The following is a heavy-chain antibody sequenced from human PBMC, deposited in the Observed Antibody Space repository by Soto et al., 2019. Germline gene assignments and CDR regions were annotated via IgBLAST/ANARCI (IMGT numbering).Heavy chain of an antibody. CDR1: GYTFTSYG. J-gene: IGHJ6*02. Sequence: ASVKVSCKASGYTFTSYGISWVRQAPGQGLEWMGWISAYNGNTNYAQKLQGRVTMTTDTSTSTAYMELRSLRSDDTAVYYCARKVDTATLKYYYCMDVWGPGTTVTVS. CDR2: ISAYNGNT. D-gene: IGHD5-18*01. CDR3: ARKVDTATLKYYYCMDV. V-gene: IGHV1-18*04.